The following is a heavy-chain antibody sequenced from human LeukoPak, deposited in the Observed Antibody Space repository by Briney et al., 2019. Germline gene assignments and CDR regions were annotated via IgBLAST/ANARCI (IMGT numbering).Heavy chain of an antibody. CDR3: ARGVVAATFYYYMDV. CDR2: INPSSGGT. Sequence: ASVKVSCKPSGYTFTCYYMHWVRQAPGQGLEWMGCINPSSGGTNYPQKFQGRVTMTRDTSLSTAYMDVSGLRSDDTAVYYCARGVVAATFYYYMDVWDKGTTVTVSS. V-gene: IGHV1-2*02. CDR1: GYTFTCYY. J-gene: IGHJ6*03. D-gene: IGHD2-15*01.